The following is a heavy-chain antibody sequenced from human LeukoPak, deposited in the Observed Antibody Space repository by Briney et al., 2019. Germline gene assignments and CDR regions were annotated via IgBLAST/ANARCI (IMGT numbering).Heavy chain of an antibody. CDR1: GFTFSSYA. D-gene: IGHD3-9*01. Sequence: GGSLRLSCAASGFTFSSYAMHWVRQAPGKGLEWVAVISYDGSNKYYADSVKGRFTISRDNSKNTLYLQMNSLRAEDTAVYYCARSLPVGDILTGCYGYWGQGTLVTVSS. CDR2: ISYDGSNK. CDR3: ARSLPVGDILTGCYGY. V-gene: IGHV3-30-3*01. J-gene: IGHJ4*02.